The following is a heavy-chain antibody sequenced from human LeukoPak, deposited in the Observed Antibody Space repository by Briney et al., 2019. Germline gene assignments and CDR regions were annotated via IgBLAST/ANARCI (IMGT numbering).Heavy chain of an antibody. Sequence: SETLSLTCNVSGASISSSSYSWGWVRQPPGKGLEWIGTIYYSGSTNYNPSLKSRVTISVDTSKNQFSLKLSSVTAADTAVYYCAGQGGSGRSYDYWGQGTLVTVSS. CDR1: GASISSSSYS. J-gene: IGHJ4*02. V-gene: IGHV4-39*01. CDR2: IYYSGST. CDR3: AGQGGSGRSYDY. D-gene: IGHD3-10*01.